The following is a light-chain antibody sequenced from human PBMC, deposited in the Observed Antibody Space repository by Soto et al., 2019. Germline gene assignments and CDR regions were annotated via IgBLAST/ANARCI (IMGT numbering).Light chain of an antibody. CDR1: QRVSNSL. Sequence: EIVLTQSPGTLSLSPGERATLSCRASQRVSNSLVAWYQQKPGQAPRPLISAASSRATGIPDRFSGSGSGTDFTLTISRLEPEDFAVYYCQTYGDSLVTFGPGTKG. V-gene: IGKV3-20*01. J-gene: IGKJ3*01. CDR3: QTYGDSLVT. CDR2: AAS.